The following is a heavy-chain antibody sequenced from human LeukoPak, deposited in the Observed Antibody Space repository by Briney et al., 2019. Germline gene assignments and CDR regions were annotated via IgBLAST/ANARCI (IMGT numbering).Heavy chain of an antibody. CDR2: ITSSGSTI. J-gene: IGHJ4*02. V-gene: IGHV3-48*03. CDR3: VREGPPQSSLYYFDY. CDR1: GFTFSSYE. D-gene: IGHD4-11*01. Sequence: GGSLRLSCAASGFTFSSYEMNWVRQAPGKGLEWVSYITSSGSTIYYADSVKGRFTISRDNAKNSLYLQMNRLTAEDTAVYYCVREGPPQSSLYYFDYWGQGNLVTVSS.